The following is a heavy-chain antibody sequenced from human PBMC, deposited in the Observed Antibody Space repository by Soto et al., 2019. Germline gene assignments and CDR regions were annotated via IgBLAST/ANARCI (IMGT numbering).Heavy chain of an antibody. CDR3: AHPSYSNSFLFFDY. CDR2: IYWDDDK. J-gene: IGHJ4*02. CDR1: GFSFSSRGVG. Sequence: QITLKESGPTLVRPTQTLTLTCTFSGFSFSSRGVGVGWIRQPPGKALEWLALIYWDDDKRYSPSLKSRLTITKYTSKNQVVLTMTNMDPVDTATYYCAHPSYSNSFLFFDYWGQGALVTVSS. D-gene: IGHD6-6*01. V-gene: IGHV2-5*02.